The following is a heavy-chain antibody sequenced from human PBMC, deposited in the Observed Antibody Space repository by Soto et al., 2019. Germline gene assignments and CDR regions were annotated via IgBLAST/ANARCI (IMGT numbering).Heavy chain of an antibody. CDR2: LYYSGST. J-gene: IGHJ5*02. CDR1: GGSISSGDYY. D-gene: IGHD3-3*01. V-gene: IGHV4-30-4*01. CDR3: ARGRDFWSCSGWFDP. Sequence: QVQLQESGPGLVKPSQTLSLTCTVSGGSISSGDYYWSWIRQPPGKGLEWIGYLYYSGSTYYNPSLKSRVTLSVDTSKNQFSLKLSSVTAADTAVYYCARGRDFWSCSGWFDPWGQGPLVTVSS.